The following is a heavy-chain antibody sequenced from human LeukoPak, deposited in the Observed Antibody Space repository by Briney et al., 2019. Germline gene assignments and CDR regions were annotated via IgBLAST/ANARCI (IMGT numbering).Heavy chain of an antibody. CDR2: IRYDGSNK. V-gene: IGHV3-30*02. J-gene: IGHJ6*03. Sequence: GRSLRLSCAASGFTFSSYGMHWVRQAPGKGLEWVAFIRYDGSNKYYADSVKGRFTISRDNSENTLYLQMNSLRAEDTAVYYWAKDFFPISKITRPGGGGYMDVWGKGTTVTISS. CDR1: GFTFSSYG. D-gene: IGHD3-16*01. CDR3: AKDFFPISKITRPGGGGYMDV.